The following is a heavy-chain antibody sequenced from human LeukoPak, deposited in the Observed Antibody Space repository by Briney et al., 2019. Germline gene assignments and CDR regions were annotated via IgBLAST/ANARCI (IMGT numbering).Heavy chain of an antibody. CDR1: GFIFNYYA. D-gene: IGHD6-19*01. Sequence: GGSLRLSCATSGFIFNYYAMSWVRQAPGKGLEWVSGISGSDGSTYYADSVKGRFSISRDNSKKTLFLQMNSLRAEDTAVYYCAKSGYSSGWFRAFDTWGLGTTVTVSS. J-gene: IGHJ3*02. V-gene: IGHV3-23*01. CDR2: ISGSDGST. CDR3: AKSGYSSGWFRAFDT.